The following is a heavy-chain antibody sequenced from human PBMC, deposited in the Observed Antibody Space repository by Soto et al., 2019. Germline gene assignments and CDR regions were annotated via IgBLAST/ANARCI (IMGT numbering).Heavy chain of an antibody. Sequence: PGGSLRLSCAASGFTFSSYSMNWVRQAPGKGLEWVSSISSSSSYIYYADSAKGRFTISRDNAKNSLYLQMNSLRAEDTAVYYCARMYNWNSDYYYYGMDVWGQGTTVTVSS. V-gene: IGHV3-21*01. CDR3: ARMYNWNSDYYYYGMDV. CDR1: GFTFSSYS. J-gene: IGHJ6*02. D-gene: IGHD1-20*01. CDR2: ISSSSSYI.